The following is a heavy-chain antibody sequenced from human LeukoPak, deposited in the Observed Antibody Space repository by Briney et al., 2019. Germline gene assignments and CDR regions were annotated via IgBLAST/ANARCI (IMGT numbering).Heavy chain of an antibody. V-gene: IGHV3-33*06. J-gene: IGHJ4*02. CDR3: AKYGSGSYPYYFDY. D-gene: IGHD3-10*01. CDR2: IWYDGSNK. CDR1: GFTFSSYG. Sequence: PGGSLRLSCAASGFTFSSYGMHWGRQAPGKGLEWEAVIWYDGSNKYYADSVKGRFTISRDNSKNTLYLQMNSLRAEDTAVYYCAKYGSGSYPYYFDYWGQGTLVTVSS.